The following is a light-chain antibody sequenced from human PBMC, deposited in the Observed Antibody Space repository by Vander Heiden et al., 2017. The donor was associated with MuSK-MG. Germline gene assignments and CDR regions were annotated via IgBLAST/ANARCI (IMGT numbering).Light chain of an antibody. Sequence: LSQPLSASRAPGTTVTISCTGTSCNIGDANVVPWYQQLPGKAPKFLIYGISKRPSGVPDRFSGSKSGTSASLAISGLQAEDEADYYCQSYDSSRTYVFGTGTKVTVL. CDR3: QSYDSSRTYV. V-gene: IGLV1-40*01. CDR2: GIS. CDR1: SCNIGDANV. J-gene: IGLJ1*01.